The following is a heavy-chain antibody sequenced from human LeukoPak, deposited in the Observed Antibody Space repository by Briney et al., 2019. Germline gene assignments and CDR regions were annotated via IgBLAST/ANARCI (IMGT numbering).Heavy chain of an antibody. D-gene: IGHD4-23*01. CDR3: ARDRSGGNDY. CDR1: GFTFSSYS. J-gene: IGHJ4*02. V-gene: IGHV3-48*01. CDR2: ISSSSSTI. Sequence: AGGSLRLSCAASGFTFSSYSMNWVRQAPGKGLEWVSYISSSSSTIYYADSVKGRFTISRDNAKNSLYLQMNSLRAEDTAVYYCARDRSGGNDYWGQGTLVTVSS.